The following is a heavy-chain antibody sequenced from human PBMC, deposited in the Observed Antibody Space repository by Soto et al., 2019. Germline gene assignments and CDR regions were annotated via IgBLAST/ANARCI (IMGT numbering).Heavy chain of an antibody. V-gene: IGHV3-23*01. J-gene: IGHJ3*02. CDR3: AKGQMVGIGAFDI. D-gene: IGHD1-26*01. CDR1: GFTFSSYA. Sequence: EVQLLESGGGLVQPGGSLRLSCEASGFTFSSYAMSWVRQAPGKGLEWVSAISGSGGSTYYADSVKGRFTISRDNSKNTLYLQMNSLRAEDTAVYYCAKGQMVGIGAFDIWGQGTMVTVSS. CDR2: ISGSGGST.